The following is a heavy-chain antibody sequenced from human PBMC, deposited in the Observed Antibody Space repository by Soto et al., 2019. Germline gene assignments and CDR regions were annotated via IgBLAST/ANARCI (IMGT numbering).Heavy chain of an antibody. D-gene: IGHD3-3*01. CDR2: ISYDGSNK. J-gene: IGHJ4*02. CDR1: GFTFSSYG. V-gene: IGHV3-30*18. CDR3: AKDTTTYYDFWSGYFDY. Sequence: QVQLVESGGGVVQPGRSLRLSCAASGFTFSSYGMHWVRQAPGKGLEWVAVISYDGSNKYYADYVKGRFTISRDNSKNKLYLQMNSLRAEDTAVYYGAKDTTTYYDFWSGYFDYWGQGTLVTVSS.